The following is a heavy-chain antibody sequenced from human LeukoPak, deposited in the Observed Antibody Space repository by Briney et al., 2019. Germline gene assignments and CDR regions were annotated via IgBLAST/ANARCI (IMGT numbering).Heavy chain of an antibody. CDR3: AKDAHDYGGNSFYFDY. J-gene: IGHJ4*02. V-gene: IGHV3-66*01. Sequence: PGGSLRLSCAASGFTVSSNYMSWARQAPGKGLEWVSVIYSGGSTYYADSVKGRFTISRDNSKNTLYLQMNSLRAEDTAVYYCAKDAHDYGGNSFYFDYWGQGTLVTVSS. CDR2: IYSGGST. CDR1: GFTVSSNY. D-gene: IGHD4-23*01.